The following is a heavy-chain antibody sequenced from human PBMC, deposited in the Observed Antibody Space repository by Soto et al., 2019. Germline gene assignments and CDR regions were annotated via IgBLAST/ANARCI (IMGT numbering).Heavy chain of an antibody. Sequence: ASVKVSCKASGYTFTSYDIHWVRQATGQGLEWMGWMNPSTGNSGYAQKFQGRVTMTSDTSISTAHMELSSLRSEDTAVYYCARRAETNGWNGFGADKYYFDFWGQGTLVTVSS. J-gene: IGHJ4*02. D-gene: IGHD1-1*01. CDR3: ARRAETNGWNGFGADKYYFDF. CDR2: MNPSTGNS. V-gene: IGHV1-8*01. CDR1: GYTFTSYD.